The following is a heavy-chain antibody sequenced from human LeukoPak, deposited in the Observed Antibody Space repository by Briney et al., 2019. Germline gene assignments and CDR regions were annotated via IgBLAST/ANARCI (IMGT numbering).Heavy chain of an antibody. J-gene: IGHJ4*02. CDR1: GFTFSSYS. CDR3: ARDPNYDSSGYLTD. Sequence: GGSLRLSCAASGFTFSSYSMDWVRQAPGKGLEWVSSISSSSSYIYYADSVKGRFTISRDNAKNSLHLQMNSLRAEDTAVYYCARDPNYDSSGYLTDWGQGTLVTVSS. V-gene: IGHV3-21*01. D-gene: IGHD3-22*01. CDR2: ISSSSSYI.